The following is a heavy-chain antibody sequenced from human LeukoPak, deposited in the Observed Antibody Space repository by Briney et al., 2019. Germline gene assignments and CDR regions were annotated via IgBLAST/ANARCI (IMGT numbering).Heavy chain of an antibody. CDR3: ARRYSYPDAFDI. Sequence: ASVKVSCKASGGTFISYAISWVRQAPGEGVEWMGRIIPIFGTANYAQKFQGRVTITTDESTSTAYMELSSLRSEDTAVYYCARRYSYPDAFDIWGQGTMVTVSS. V-gene: IGHV1-69*05. J-gene: IGHJ3*02. D-gene: IGHD5-18*01. CDR1: GGTFISYA. CDR2: IIPIFGTA.